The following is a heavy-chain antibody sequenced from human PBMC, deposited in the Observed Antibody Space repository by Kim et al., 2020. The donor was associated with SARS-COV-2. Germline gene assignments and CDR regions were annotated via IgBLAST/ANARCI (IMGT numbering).Heavy chain of an antibody. CDR1: GGSFSGYY. J-gene: IGHJ5*02. V-gene: IGHV4-34*01. Sequence: SETLSLTCAVYGGSFSGYYWSWVRQPPGKGLEWIGEINHSGSTNYNPSLKSRVTISVDTSKNQFSLKLSSVTAADTAVYYCARNRPAYPRTNWFDPWGQGTLVTVSS. CDR3: ARNRPAYPRTNWFDP. CDR2: INHSGST.